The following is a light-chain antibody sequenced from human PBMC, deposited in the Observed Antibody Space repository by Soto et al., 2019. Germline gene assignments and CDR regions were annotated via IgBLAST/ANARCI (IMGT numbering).Light chain of an antibody. CDR1: QGISSY. Sequence: DIQLTQSPSFLSASVGDRVTITCRASQGISSYLAWYQQKPGKAPKLLIYAASTLQSGGPSRFSGSGSGTEFTLTISSLQPEDFATYCCQQLNSYPGFTFGPGTKVDIK. V-gene: IGKV1-9*01. CDR3: QQLNSYPGFT. CDR2: AAS. J-gene: IGKJ3*01.